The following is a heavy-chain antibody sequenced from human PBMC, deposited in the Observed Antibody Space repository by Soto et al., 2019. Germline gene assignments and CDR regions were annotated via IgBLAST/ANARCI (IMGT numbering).Heavy chain of an antibody. D-gene: IGHD6-19*01. Sequence: ASVKVSCKASGYTFTGYYMHWVRQAPGQGLEWMGWINPNSGGTNYAQKFQGRVTMTRDTSISTAYMELGRLRSDDTAVYYCARNIAVAGLYYYYGMDVWGQGTTVTVSS. J-gene: IGHJ6*02. CDR3: ARNIAVAGLYYYYGMDV. CDR2: INPNSGGT. V-gene: IGHV1-2*02. CDR1: GYTFTGYY.